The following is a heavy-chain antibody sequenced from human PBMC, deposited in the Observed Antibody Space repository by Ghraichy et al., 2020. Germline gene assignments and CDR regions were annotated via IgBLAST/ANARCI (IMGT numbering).Heavy chain of an antibody. D-gene: IGHD2-21*02. CDR2: ISGSGGTT. Sequence: GGSLRLSCAASGFTFSTYAMSWVRQAPGKGLEWVSGISGSGGTTYYADSVKGRFTISRDDSKNTLYLQMNSLRAEDTAVYFCARNLLAYCGGDCRYSHYYFDSWGQGTLVTVSS. J-gene: IGHJ4*02. V-gene: IGHV3-23*01. CDR1: GFTFSTYA. CDR3: ARNLLAYCGGDCRYSHYYFDS.